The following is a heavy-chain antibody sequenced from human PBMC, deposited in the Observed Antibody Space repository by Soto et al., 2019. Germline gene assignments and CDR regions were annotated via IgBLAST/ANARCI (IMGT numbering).Heavy chain of an antibody. CDR2: ISYDGSNK. D-gene: IGHD2-2*01. CDR3: ARSGYPPDIVVVPAAKSYYYYGMDV. CDR1: GFTFSSYA. J-gene: IGHJ6*02. Sequence: GGSLRLSCAASGFTFSSYAMHWVRQAPGKGLEWVAVISYDGSNKYYSTSLKTRLTISKDTSKNQVVLTMTNMDPVDTATYYCARSGYPPDIVVVPAAKSYYYYGMDVWGQGTTVTVSS. V-gene: IGHV3-30*14.